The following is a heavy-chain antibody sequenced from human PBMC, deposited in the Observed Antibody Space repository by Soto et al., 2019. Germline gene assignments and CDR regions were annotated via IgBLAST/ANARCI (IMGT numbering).Heavy chain of an antibody. CDR2: IKQDGSEK. CDR3: AREIKFWSGYNHYYYGMDV. V-gene: IGHV3-7*03. Sequence: PGGSLRLSCAASGFTFSSYWMSWVRQARGKGLEWVANIKQDGSEKYYVDSVKGRFTISRDNAKNSLYLQMNSLRAEDTAVYYCAREIKFWSGYNHYYYGMDVWGQGTTVTVSS. CDR1: GFTFSSYW. D-gene: IGHD3-3*01. J-gene: IGHJ6*02.